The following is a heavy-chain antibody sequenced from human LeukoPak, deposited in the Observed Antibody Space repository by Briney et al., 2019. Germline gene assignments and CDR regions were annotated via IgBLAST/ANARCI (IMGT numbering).Heavy chain of an antibody. V-gene: IGHV3-48*01. CDR1: GFTFSSYS. D-gene: IGHD3-10*01. CDR2: ISSSSSTI. Sequence: GGSLRLSCAASGFTFSSYSMNWVRQAPGKGLEWVSYISSSSSTIYYADSVKGRFTISRDNSKNTLYLQMNSLRAEDTAVYYCAKVFYGSGSYQWGFDYWGQGTLVTVSS. CDR3: AKVFYGSGSYQWGFDY. J-gene: IGHJ4*02.